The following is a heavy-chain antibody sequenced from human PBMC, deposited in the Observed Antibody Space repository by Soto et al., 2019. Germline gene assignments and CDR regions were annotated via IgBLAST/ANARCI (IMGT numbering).Heavy chain of an antibody. CDR3: ARGQWLAFDY. V-gene: IGHV4-4*02. CDR2: IYHSGST. Sequence: QVQLQESGPGLVKPSGTLSLTCAVSGGSISSTNWWSWVRQPPGKGLEWIGEIYHSGSTNSNPSLKSRVTMSVDKSKHQFSLILISVTAADTAVYYCARGQWLAFDYWGQGTLVTVSS. CDR1: GGSISSTNW. J-gene: IGHJ4*02. D-gene: IGHD6-19*01.